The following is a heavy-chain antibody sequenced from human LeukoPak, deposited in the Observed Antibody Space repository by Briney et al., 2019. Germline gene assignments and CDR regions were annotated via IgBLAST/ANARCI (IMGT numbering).Heavy chain of an antibody. J-gene: IGHJ5*02. V-gene: IGHV4-59*01. D-gene: IGHD3-16*01. CDR2: IYNSGST. Sequence: SETLSLTCIVSGGSISIYYWNWLWQPPGKGLEWIGYIYNSGSTDYNPSLKRRVTISADTSKNQFSLKLTSVTAADTAVYYCARDRELGSWGQGILVTVSS. CDR3: ARDRELGS. CDR1: GGSISIYY.